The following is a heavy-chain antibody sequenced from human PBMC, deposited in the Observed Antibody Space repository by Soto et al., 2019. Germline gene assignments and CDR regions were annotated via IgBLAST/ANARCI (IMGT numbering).Heavy chain of an antibody. CDR1: GYTFTSYA. V-gene: IGHV1-3*01. CDR3: ARDPHKIVVVPAARGGLFDY. CDR2: INAGNGNT. J-gene: IGHJ4*02. D-gene: IGHD2-2*01. Sequence: ASVKVSCKASGYTFTSYAMHWVRQAPGQRLEWMGWINAGNGNTKYSQKFQGRVTITRDTSASTAYMELSSLRSEDTAVYYCARDPHKIVVVPAARGGLFDYWGQGTLVTVSS.